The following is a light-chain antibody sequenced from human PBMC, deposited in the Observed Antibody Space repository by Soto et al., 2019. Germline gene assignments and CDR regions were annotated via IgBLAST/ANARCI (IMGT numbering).Light chain of an antibody. CDR3: ISYTDRQSYL. CDR2: AVS. CDR1: SSDIGSYNH. V-gene: IGLV2-14*03. J-gene: IGLJ1*01. Sequence: QSALTQPASVSGSPGQSITISCSGTSSDIGSYNHVAWYQQFPGKSPKLMIYAVSDRPSGVSDRFSGSKSGITASLTISGLQTEDEADYYCISYTDRQSYLFGTGTKLPS.